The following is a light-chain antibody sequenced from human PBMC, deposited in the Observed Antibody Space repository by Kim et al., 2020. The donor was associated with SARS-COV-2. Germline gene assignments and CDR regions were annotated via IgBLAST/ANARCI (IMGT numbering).Light chain of an antibody. J-gene: IGKJ1*01. V-gene: IGKV1-39*01. Sequence: DIQMTQSPSSLSASVGDRVTITCRASQDISRYLNWYQQKPGKAPKLLIYTASSLQSGVPSRFTGSGSETDFTLTISSLQPEDFAPYYCQQTYSASREIGQGTKVEIK. CDR1: QDISRY. CDR3: QQTYSASRE. CDR2: TAS.